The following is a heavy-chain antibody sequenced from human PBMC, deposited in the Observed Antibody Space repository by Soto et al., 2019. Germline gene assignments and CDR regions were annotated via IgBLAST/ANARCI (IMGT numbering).Heavy chain of an antibody. J-gene: IGHJ6*03. CDR3: ARIYVTDIVVVPAPKHYIDV. V-gene: IGHV4-39*01. D-gene: IGHD2-2*01. CDR1: GASITSSSHY. CDR2: IYYRGSA. Sequence: SETLSLTCTVSGASITSSSHYWGWIRQPPGKGLEWIGSIYYRGSAFYNPSLKSRVAISVDTSKNQFSLKLSSVAAADTAVYYCARIYVTDIVVVPAPKHYIDVWGKGTTVTVSS.